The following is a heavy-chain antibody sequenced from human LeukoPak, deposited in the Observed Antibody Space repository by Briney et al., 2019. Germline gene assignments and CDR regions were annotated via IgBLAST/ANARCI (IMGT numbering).Heavy chain of an antibody. CDR3: ARLASGSYSYFDY. V-gene: IGHV5-51*01. D-gene: IGHD1-26*01. J-gene: IGHJ4*02. CDR2: IHPSDSDT. Sequence: GESLKISCKGSGYSFTSYWVGWVRQIPGKGLEWMGVIHPSDSDTKYSPSFRGRVAISVDKSSGIAYLQWRSLKASDSAIYYCARLASGSYSYFDYWGQGTQVTVSS. CDR1: GYSFTSYW.